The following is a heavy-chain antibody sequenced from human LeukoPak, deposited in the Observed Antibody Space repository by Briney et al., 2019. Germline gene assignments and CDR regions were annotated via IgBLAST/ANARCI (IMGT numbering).Heavy chain of an antibody. V-gene: IGHV1-69*06. CDR1: GYTFTSYA. Sequence: SVKVSCMASGYTFTSYALNGVRQAPGQGLDGMGGFILIFGTANYTQKFQSRVTITADKSTSTAYMELSSLRSEDTAVYYCASGITMIVVAARTGGFDYWGQGTLVTVSS. CDR3: ASGITMIVVAARTGGFDY. J-gene: IGHJ4*02. D-gene: IGHD3-22*01. CDR2: FILIFGTA.